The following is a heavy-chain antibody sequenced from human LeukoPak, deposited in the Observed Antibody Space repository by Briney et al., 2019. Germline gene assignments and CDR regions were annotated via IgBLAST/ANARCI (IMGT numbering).Heavy chain of an antibody. Sequence: KPGESLKISCKGSGYSFTSYWIGWVRQMPGKGLEWMGIIYPGDSDTRYSPSLQGQVTISADKSISTAYLQWSSLKASDTAMYYCARGPEHRADYYYYYYMDVWGKGTPVTVSS. J-gene: IGHJ6*03. V-gene: IGHV5-51*03. CDR1: GYSFTSYW. CDR3: ARGPEHRADYYYYYYMDV. CDR2: IYPGDSDT.